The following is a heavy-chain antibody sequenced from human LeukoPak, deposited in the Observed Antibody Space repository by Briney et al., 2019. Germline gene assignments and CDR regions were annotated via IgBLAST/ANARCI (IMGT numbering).Heavy chain of an antibody. D-gene: IGHD3-22*01. CDR1: GFIFSNYA. J-gene: IGHJ4*02. Sequence: GGSLRLSCAASGFIFSNYAMHWVRQAPGKGLEYVSTISSNAYSTYYANSVKGRFTISRDNSKNTLFLQLGSLRVDDMAVYYCARGRYYGTSGYPSFDYWGQGTLVTVSS. V-gene: IGHV3-64*01. CDR3: ARGRYYGTSGYPSFDY. CDR2: ISSNAYST.